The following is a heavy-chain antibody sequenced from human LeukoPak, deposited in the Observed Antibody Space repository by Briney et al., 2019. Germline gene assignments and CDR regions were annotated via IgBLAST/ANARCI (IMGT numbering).Heavy chain of an antibody. D-gene: IGHD3-9*01. Sequence: PGGSLRLSCATSGFSFTDYPMNWVRQAPGKVLEWISNIRTTAEGAKYAYYADSVKGRVTISRDDGKNTLYLHMNSLGDDDTAVYYCATDQRYAFDYWGQGILVTVSS. CDR2: IRTTAEGAKYA. V-gene: IGHV3-48*02. CDR1: GFSFTDYP. CDR3: ATDQRYAFDY. J-gene: IGHJ4*02.